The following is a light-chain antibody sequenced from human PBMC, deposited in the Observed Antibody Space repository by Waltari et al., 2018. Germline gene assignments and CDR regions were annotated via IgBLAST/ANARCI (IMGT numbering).Light chain of an antibody. J-gene: IGKJ1*01. V-gene: IGKV1-39*01. CDR3: QQSYTTPWT. Sequence: DIQMTQSPSSLSASVGTRVTITCRASQSINSYLNWYQEKPGKAPKVLIYAASSLQSGVPSRFSGSGSGTDFTLTISSLQPEDFATYYCQQSYTTPWTFGQGTNVEIK. CDR2: AAS. CDR1: QSINSY.